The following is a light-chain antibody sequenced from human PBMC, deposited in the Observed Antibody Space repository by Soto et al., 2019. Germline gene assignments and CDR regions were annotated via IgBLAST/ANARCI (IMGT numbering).Light chain of an antibody. CDR3: QQYGSSPIT. V-gene: IGKV3-20*01. CDR1: QSVSRSD. CDR2: GAS. Sequence: EIVLTQSPGTLSLSPGERATLSCSASQSVSRSDLAWYQQNPGQAPRLLIYGASSRATGIPDRFSGSGSGTDFTLTISRLEPEEFAVYYCQQYGSSPITFGQGTRLEIK. J-gene: IGKJ5*01.